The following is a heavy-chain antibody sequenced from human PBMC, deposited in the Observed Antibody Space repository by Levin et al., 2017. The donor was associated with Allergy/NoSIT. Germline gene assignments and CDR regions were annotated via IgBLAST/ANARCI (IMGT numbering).Heavy chain of an antibody. V-gene: IGHV5-51*01. CDR2: IYPGDSDT. CDR3: ARRAYSQEYFDY. Sequence: GGSLRLSCKGSGYSFTTYWIGWVRQMPGKGLEWMGIIYPGDSDTRYSPSFQGQVTISADKSISTAYLQWSSLKASDTAMYYCARRAYSQEYFDYWGQGTLVTVSS. D-gene: IGHD6-13*01. CDR1: GYSFTTYW. J-gene: IGHJ4*02.